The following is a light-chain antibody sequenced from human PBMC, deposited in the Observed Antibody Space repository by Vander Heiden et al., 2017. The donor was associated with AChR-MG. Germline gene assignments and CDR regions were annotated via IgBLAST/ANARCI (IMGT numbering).Light chain of an antibody. J-gene: IGLJ2*01. Sequence: QSALTQPASVSVSPGQSITISCPGTSSDVGGYNYVSWYQQHPGKAPKLMIYDVSNRPSGVSNRFSGSKSGNTASLTISGLQAEDEADYYCSSYTSSSTLVVFGGGTKLTVL. CDR3: SSYTSSSTLVV. CDR2: DVS. V-gene: IGLV2-14*01. CDR1: SSDVGGYNY.